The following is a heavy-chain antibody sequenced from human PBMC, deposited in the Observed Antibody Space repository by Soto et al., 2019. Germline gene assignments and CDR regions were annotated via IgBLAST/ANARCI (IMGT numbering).Heavy chain of an antibody. V-gene: IGHV4-59*01. D-gene: IGHD3-9*01. CDR1: GSSISSYY. Sequence: SETLSLTCTVSGSSISSYYWNWIRQPPGKGLEWLGYIYYSGSTKYNPSLKSRVTISVDTSKNQFSLKLSSVTAADTAVYYCARDRLANWFDPWGQGTLVTVSS. CDR3: ARDRLANWFDP. CDR2: IYYSGST. J-gene: IGHJ5*02.